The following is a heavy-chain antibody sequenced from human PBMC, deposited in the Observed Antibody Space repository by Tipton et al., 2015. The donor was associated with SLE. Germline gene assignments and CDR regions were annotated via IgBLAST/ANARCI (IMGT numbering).Heavy chain of an antibody. CDR1: DGSISDYY. CDR3: ASHLPDLTGDAFDF. CDR2: IYASGST. Sequence: TLSLTCTVSDGSISDYYWTWIRQPAGEGLEWIGRIYASGSTNYNPSLRSRAAMSVDTSKSQFSLKLSSVTAADTAVYYCASHLPDLTGDAFDFWGQGTMVIVSS. V-gene: IGHV4-4*07. D-gene: IGHD7-27*01. J-gene: IGHJ3*01.